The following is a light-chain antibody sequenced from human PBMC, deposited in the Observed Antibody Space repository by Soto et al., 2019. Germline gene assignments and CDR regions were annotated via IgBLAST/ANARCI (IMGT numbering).Light chain of an antibody. CDR1: QSVSRY. J-gene: IGKJ5*01. CDR2: DAS. CDR3: QHRSIWPVS. V-gene: IGKV3-11*01. Sequence: EIVLTQSPGTLSLSPGERAILSCRASQSVSRYLAWYQQKPGQAPRLLIFDASNRATGIPARFSGSGSGTDFTLTISSLEPEDFAVYYCQHRSIWPVSFGQGTRLEIK.